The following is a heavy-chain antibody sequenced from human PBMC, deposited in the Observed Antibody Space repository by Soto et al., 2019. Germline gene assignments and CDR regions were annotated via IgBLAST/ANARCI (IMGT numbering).Heavy chain of an antibody. CDR3: ASGGYYDSSGYTIPFDY. CDR2: ISDYNGNT. Sequence: QVQLVQSGAEVKKPGASVKVSCKASGYTFTSYGISWVRQAPGQGLEWMGWISDYNGNTNYAQKLQGRVTMTTDTSTSTAYMELRSLRSDDTAVYYCASGGYYDSSGYTIPFDYWGQGTLVTVSS. V-gene: IGHV1-18*01. D-gene: IGHD3-22*01. J-gene: IGHJ4*02. CDR1: GYTFTSYG.